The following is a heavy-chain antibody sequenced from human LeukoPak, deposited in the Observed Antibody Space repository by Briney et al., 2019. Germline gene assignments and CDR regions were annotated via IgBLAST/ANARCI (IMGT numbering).Heavy chain of an antibody. V-gene: IGHV3-7*01. Sequence: GGSLRLSCAASGFTFSSYWMSWVRQAPGKGLEWVANIKQDGSEKYYVDSVKGRFTVSRDNSKNTLYLQMNSLRAEDTAVYYCARDSRGPYDTSGYYYFAYWGQGSLVSVSS. CDR1: GFTFSSYW. CDR3: ARDSRGPYDTSGYYYFAY. J-gene: IGHJ4*02. D-gene: IGHD3-22*01. CDR2: IKQDGSEK.